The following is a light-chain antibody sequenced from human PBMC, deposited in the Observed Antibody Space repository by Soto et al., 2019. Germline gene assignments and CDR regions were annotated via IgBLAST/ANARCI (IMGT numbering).Light chain of an antibody. V-gene: IGKV3-20*01. CDR1: QSVSSSY. CDR2: GAS. Sequence: EIVLTQSPGTLSLSPGERATLSCRASQSVSSSYLAWYQQKSGQAPRLLIYGASSRATGIPDRFSGSGSGTDFTLTISRLEPEDFAVYYCQQYGSSPRTFGQGTKV. J-gene: IGKJ1*01. CDR3: QQYGSSPRT.